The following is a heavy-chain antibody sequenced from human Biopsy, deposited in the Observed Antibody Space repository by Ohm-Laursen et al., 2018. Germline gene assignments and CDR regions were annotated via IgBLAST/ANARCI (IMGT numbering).Heavy chain of an antibody. CDR2: ISPYNDKT. V-gene: IGHV1-18*01. CDR3: ARVFCTSTTCYGLLDN. CDR1: GGTLSSHD. Sequence: GSSVKVSCKTSGGTLSSHDISWVRQAPGQGLEWMGWISPYNDKTSYPPKLQDRVTMTADTSTNTAHMELRSLRSDDTAVYYCARVFCTSTTCYGLLDNWGQGTVVTVSS. J-gene: IGHJ4*02. D-gene: IGHD2/OR15-2a*01.